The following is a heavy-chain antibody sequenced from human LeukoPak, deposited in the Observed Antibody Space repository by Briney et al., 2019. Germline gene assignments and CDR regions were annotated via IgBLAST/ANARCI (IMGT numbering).Heavy chain of an antibody. D-gene: IGHD5-12*01. CDR2: ISYDGSNK. V-gene: IGHV3-30*18. Sequence: GGSLRLSCAASGFTFSSYGMHWVRQAPGKGLEWVAVISYDGSNKYYADSVKGRFTISRDNSKNTLHLQMNSLRAEDTAVYYCAKGVNGYDYFDYWGQGTLVTVSS. CDR3: AKGVNGYDYFDY. J-gene: IGHJ4*02. CDR1: GFTFSSYG.